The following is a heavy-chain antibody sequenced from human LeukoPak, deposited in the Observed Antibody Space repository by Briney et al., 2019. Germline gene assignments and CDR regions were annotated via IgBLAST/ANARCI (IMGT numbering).Heavy chain of an antibody. V-gene: IGHV4-59*08. CDR2: IYFSGST. D-gene: IGHD2-2*03. CDR1: GGSISNYY. J-gene: IGHJ4*02. Sequence: PSETLSLTCTVSGGSISNYYWSWIGQPPGKGLEWIGYIYFSGSTNYNPSLKSRITISVDTSKHQFSLRLSSVTAADTAVYYCARHSRLDKSSLSWADYWGQGTLVTVSS. CDR3: ARHSRLDKSSLSWADY.